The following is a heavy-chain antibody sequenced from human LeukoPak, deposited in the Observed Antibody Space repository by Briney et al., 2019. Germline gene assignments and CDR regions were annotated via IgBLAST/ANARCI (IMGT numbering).Heavy chain of an antibody. V-gene: IGHV3-74*01. Sequence: GGSLRLSCAASGFTFSSYWMHWVRQAPGKGPVWVSRINNDGSGTTYADSVKGRFTISRDDAKNTLYLQMNSLRAEDTAVNYCVRGGESTWSWGQGTLVTVSS. D-gene: IGHD2-15*01. CDR1: GFTFSSYW. J-gene: IGHJ5*02. CDR3: VRGGESTWS. CDR2: INNDGSGT.